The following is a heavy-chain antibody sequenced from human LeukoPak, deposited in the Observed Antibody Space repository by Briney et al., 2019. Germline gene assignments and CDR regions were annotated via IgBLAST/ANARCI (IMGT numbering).Heavy chain of an antibody. J-gene: IGHJ4*02. V-gene: IGHV3-7*01. CDR2: MKEDGSQK. CDR1: GFTFSKYW. D-gene: IGHD3-16*01. Sequence: GGSLRLSCEASGFTFSKYWMSWARQAPGKGLEWVANMKEDGSQKHYVDSVKGRFTISRDNTKNSLYLQMNSLRADDTAVYYCASTVGLDYWGQGTLVTVSS. CDR3: ASTVGLDY.